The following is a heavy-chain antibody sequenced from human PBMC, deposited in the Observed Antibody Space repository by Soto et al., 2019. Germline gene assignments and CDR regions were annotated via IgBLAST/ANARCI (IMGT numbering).Heavy chain of an antibody. CDR1: GYSFTSYW. J-gene: IGHJ3*02. D-gene: IGHD4-4*01. Sequence: GESLKISCKGSGYSFTSYWISWVRQMPGKGLEWMGRIDPSDSYTNYSPSFQGHVAISADKSISTAYLQWSSLKTSDTAMYYCASYSNYGSGAFDIWGQGTMVTVSS. CDR3: ASYSNYGSGAFDI. V-gene: IGHV5-10-1*01. CDR2: IDPSDSYT.